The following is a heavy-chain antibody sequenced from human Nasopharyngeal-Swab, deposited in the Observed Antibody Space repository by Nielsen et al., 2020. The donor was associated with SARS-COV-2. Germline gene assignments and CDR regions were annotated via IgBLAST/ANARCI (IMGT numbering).Heavy chain of an antibody. Sequence: GESLKISCAASGFTFSSYAMSWVLQAPGKGLEWVSVIYSGGSSTYYADSVKGRFTISRDNSKNTLYLQMNSLRAEDTAVYYCAKVGYSSGWTGGYFDYWGQGTLVTVSS. D-gene: IGHD6-19*01. V-gene: IGHV3-23*03. CDR3: AKVGYSSGWTGGYFDY. CDR1: GFTFSSYA. CDR2: IYSGGSST. J-gene: IGHJ4*02.